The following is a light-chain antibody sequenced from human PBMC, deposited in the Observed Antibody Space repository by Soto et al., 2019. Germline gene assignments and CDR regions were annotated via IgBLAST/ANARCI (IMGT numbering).Light chain of an antibody. J-gene: IGLJ1*01. CDR2: EVN. Sequence: QSALTQPASVSGSPGQSITISCTGTSRNVGSYKLVSWYQQHPGKAPKLMIFEVNKRPSGVSNRFSGSKSVNTASLTLSALKVEYEGAYYSRSSGGSPTYVFGTGTKLTVL. CDR1: SRNVGSYKL. V-gene: IGLV2-23*02. CDR3: RSSGGSPTYV.